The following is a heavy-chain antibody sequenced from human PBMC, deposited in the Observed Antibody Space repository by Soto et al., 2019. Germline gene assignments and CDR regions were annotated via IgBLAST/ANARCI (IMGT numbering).Heavy chain of an antibody. Sequence: HITLKESGPTLVKPTQTLTLTCIFSGFSFSAAGVGVGWIRQPPGKTLEWLALIYWDDDTRYRPSLKSRLTITKDSSKNQVVLTMTNMDPLDTATYYCAHAFGGTSWPNDAFDVWGQGTVVTVSS. J-gene: IGHJ3*01. CDR3: AHAFGGTSWPNDAFDV. CDR1: GFSFSAAGVG. V-gene: IGHV2-5*02. D-gene: IGHD3-16*01. CDR2: IYWDDDT.